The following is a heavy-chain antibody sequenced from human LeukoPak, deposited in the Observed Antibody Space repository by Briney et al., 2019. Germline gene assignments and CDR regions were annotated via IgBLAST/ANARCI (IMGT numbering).Heavy chain of an antibody. CDR3: AKDGGMLTGVPNWFDP. D-gene: IGHD3-16*01. CDR1: GFTFRSYG. V-gene: IGHV3-30*18. Sequence: GGSLRLSCAASGFTFRSYGMHWVRQAPGKGLEWVALISFDGSNIHYADSVKGRFTISGDNFRNTLYLQMNSLRAEDTAVYYCAKDGGMLTGVPNWFDPWGQGTLVTVSS. CDR2: ISFDGSNI. J-gene: IGHJ5*02.